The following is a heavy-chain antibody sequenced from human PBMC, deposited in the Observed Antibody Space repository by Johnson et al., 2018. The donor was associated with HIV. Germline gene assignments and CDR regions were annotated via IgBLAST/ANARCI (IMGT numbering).Heavy chain of an antibody. V-gene: IGHV3-11*04. CDR3: ARSIVGAIVDAFDM. CDR1: GFTVSSNY. Sequence: QVLLVESGGGLVQPGGSLRLSCAASGFTVSSNYMSWVRQAPGKGLEWVSYISSSGSTIYYADSVKGRFTISRDNAKNSLYLQMNSLRAEDTAVYYCARSIVGAIVDAFDMWGQATMVTVSS. D-gene: IGHD1-26*01. J-gene: IGHJ3*02. CDR2: ISSSGSTI.